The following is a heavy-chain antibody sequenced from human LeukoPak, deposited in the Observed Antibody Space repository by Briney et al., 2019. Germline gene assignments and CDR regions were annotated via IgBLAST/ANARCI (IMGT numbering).Heavy chain of an antibody. D-gene: IGHD6-13*01. CDR2: IYSGGST. V-gene: IGHV3-53*01. Sequence: GGSLRLSCAASGFTVSRNYMSWVRQAPGKGLEWVSVIYSGGSTYYADSVKGRFTISRDNSKNTPYLQMNSLRAEDTAVYYCARGRAAPLGYYYYGMDVWGQGTTVTVSS. J-gene: IGHJ6*02. CDR1: GFTVSRNY. CDR3: ARGRAAPLGYYYYGMDV.